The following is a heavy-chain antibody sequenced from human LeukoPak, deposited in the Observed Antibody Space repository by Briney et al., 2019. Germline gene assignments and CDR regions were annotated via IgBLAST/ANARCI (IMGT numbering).Heavy chain of an antibody. CDR2: INQDGSDK. CDR1: GFTFSSYW. V-gene: IGHV3-7*01. CDR3: ASLNYYDNSDFDFDC. J-gene: IGHJ4*02. D-gene: IGHD3-22*01. Sequence: GGSLRLSCAASGFTFSSYWMSWVRQAPGKGLEWVANINQDGSDKYYVDSVEGRFTISRDNAKKSLYMQMNSLRAEDTAVYYCASLNYYDNSDFDFDCWGQGTLVTVSS.